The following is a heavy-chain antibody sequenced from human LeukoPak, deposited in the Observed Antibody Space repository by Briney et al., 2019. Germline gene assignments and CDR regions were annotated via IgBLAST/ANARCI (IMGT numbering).Heavy chain of an antibody. Sequence: GGSLRLSCVGSGFTFSSYNMNWVRQAPGKGLEWVSSISSADNYIYYAASVRGRFTISRDNAQNSLYLQMNSLRAEDSAVYYCARDGYGSTSSQYYLDYWGQGTLVTVSS. J-gene: IGHJ4*02. V-gene: IGHV3-21*01. CDR1: GFTFSSYN. D-gene: IGHD1-26*01. CDR2: ISSADNYI. CDR3: ARDGYGSTSSQYYLDY.